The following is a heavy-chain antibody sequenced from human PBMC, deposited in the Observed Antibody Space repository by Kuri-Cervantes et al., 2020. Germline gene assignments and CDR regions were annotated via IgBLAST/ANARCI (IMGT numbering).Heavy chain of an antibody. D-gene: IGHD6-19*01. CDR2: IYYSGST. Sequence: GSLRLSCTVSGGSISSSSYYWGWIRQPPGKGLEWIGSIYYSGSTYYNPSLKSRVTISVDTSKNQFSLKLSSVTAADTAVYYCARAVGWSTEYYFDYWGQGTLVTVSS. CDR3: ARAVGWSTEYYFDY. J-gene: IGHJ4*02. CDR1: GGSISSSSYY. V-gene: IGHV4-39*01.